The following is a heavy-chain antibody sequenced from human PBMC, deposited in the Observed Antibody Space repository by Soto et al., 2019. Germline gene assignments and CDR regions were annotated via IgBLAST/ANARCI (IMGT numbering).Heavy chain of an antibody. J-gene: IGHJ4*02. CDR3: ASAFRAYCSHGSSTNTVGY. CDR1: GYSFSSYA. CDR2: ISPGNGNI. V-gene: IGHV1-3*01. Sequence: AAVKVSCKAFGYSFSSYAMHWVRQAPGQGXEWMGWISPGNGNIKYSQKFQGRVTITRDTSASTAYMELSSLGSEDTAVYYCASAFRAYCSHGSSTNTVGYCGQGCRVTVAS. D-gene: IGHD2-15*01.